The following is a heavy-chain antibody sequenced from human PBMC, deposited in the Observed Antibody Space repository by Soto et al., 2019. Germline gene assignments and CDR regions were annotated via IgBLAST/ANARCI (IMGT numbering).Heavy chain of an antibody. V-gene: IGHV4-59*01. J-gene: IGHJ4*02. CDR1: GGSISSYY. D-gene: IGHD3-3*01. CDR3: AIALENDFWSAVPSGYFDC. CDR2: IYYSGST. Sequence: SETLSLTCTVSGGSISSYYWSWIRQPPGKGLEWVGYIYYSGSTNNNPSLQSRVTISVDTSKNRCSLKLSAVTAADTAVYYRAIALENDFWSAVPSGYFDCWGQGALVTVS.